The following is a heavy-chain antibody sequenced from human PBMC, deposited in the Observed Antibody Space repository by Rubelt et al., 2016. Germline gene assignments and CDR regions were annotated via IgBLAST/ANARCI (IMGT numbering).Heavy chain of an antibody. J-gene: IGHJ4*02. CDR1: GYTFTSYG. CDR2: ISAYNGNT. CDR3: ARDTRYSSSSNFDY. D-gene: IGHD6-13*01. V-gene: IGHV1-18*01. Sequence: QVQLVQSGAEVKKPGASVKVSCKASGYTFTSYGISWVRQAPGQGLEWMGWISAYNGNTNYAQKCQGGVTMTADTSTSTAYVELRSLRSDDTAVYYCARDTRYSSSSNFDYWGQGTRVTVSS.